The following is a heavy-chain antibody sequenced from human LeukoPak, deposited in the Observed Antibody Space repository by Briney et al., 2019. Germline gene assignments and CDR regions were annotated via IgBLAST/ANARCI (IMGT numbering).Heavy chain of an antibody. D-gene: IGHD6-19*01. V-gene: IGHV1-2*02. CDR3: ARDQSGGIAVAGSGDY. CDR2: INPNSGGT. Sequence: AASVKVSCKASGYTFTGYYMHWVRQAPGQGLEWMGWINPNSGGTNYAQKFQGRVTMTRDTSISTAYMELSRLRSDDTAVYYCARDQSGGIAVAGSGDYWGQGTLVTVSS. J-gene: IGHJ4*02. CDR1: GYTFTGYY.